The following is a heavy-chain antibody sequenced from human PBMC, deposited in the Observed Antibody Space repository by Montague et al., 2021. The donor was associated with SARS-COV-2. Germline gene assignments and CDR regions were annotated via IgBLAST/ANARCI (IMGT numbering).Heavy chain of an antibody. CDR2: IYDGGAV. V-gene: IGHV4-59*01. J-gene: IGHJ3*02. CDR3: VRAHPDGGPRGAYDI. CDR1: GGSITGYY. Sequence: SETLSLTCTVSGGSITGYYWSWLRRSPGKGLEWIAYIYDGGAVNXNPSLGSRVTISTDTSKNQLSLKVNSGTAADTAVHYCVRAHPDGGPRGAYDIWGQGTVVTVSS. D-gene: IGHD4-23*01.